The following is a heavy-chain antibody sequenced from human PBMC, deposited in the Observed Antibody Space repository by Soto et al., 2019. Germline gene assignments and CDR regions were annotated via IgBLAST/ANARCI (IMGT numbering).Heavy chain of an antibody. J-gene: IGHJ4*02. CDR2: INPSGGST. CDR3: AREVAVAGEIDY. V-gene: IGHV1-46*03. D-gene: IGHD6-19*01. Sequence: ASVKVSCKASGYTFTSYGISWVRQAPGQGLEWMGWINPSGGSTSYAQKFQGRVTMTRDTSTSTVYMELSSLRSEDTAVYYCAREVAVAGEIDYWGQGTLDTVSS. CDR1: GYTFTSYG.